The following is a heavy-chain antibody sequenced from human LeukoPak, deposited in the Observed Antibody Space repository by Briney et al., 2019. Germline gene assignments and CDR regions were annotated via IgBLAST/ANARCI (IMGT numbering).Heavy chain of an antibody. CDR3: ARVYDFWTAFDI. CDR1: GFTFSSYS. CDR2: ISSSSSYI. D-gene: IGHD3-3*01. J-gene: IGHJ3*02. Sequence: AGGSLRLSCAASGFTFSSYSMNWVRQAPGKGLEWVSSISSSSSYIYYADSVKGRFTISRDNAKNSLYLQMNSLRAEDTAVYYCARVYDFWTAFDIWGQGTMVTVSS. V-gene: IGHV3-21*01.